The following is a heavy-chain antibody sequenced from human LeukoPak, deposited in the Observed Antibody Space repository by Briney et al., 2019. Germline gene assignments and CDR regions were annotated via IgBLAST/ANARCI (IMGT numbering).Heavy chain of an antibody. CDR2: INWNGGST. CDR1: GFTFDDYG. V-gene: IGHV3-20*04. D-gene: IGHD6-6*01. Sequence: PGGSLRLSCAASGFTFDDYGMSWVRQAPGKGLEWVSGINWNGGSTGYADSVKGRFTISRDNAKNSLYLQMNSLRAEDTALYYCAREPYSSSSNWFDPWGQGTLVTVSS. CDR3: AREPYSSSSNWFDP. J-gene: IGHJ5*02.